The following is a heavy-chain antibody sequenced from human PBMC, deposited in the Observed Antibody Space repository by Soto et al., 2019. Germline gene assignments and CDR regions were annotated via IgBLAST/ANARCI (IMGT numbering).Heavy chain of an antibody. CDR3: ARDRNYPRDQCES. CDR2: ITGTGDAT. J-gene: IGHJ5*02. CDR1: GFTFSNYA. V-gene: IGHV3-23*01. Sequence: GSLRLSCAASGFTFSNYAMSWVRQAPGRGLDWVSAITGTGDATWYPDSVKGRFTISRDNSKNMVYLQMNSLRAEDTAIYYCARDRNYPRDQCESWGQGTLVSVSA. D-gene: IGHD1-7*01.